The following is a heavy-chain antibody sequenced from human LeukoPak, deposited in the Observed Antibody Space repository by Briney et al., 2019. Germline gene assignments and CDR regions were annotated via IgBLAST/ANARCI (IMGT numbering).Heavy chain of an antibody. V-gene: IGHV1-69*05. CDR2: IIPIFGTA. Sequence: SVKVSCKASGGTFSSYAISWVRQAPGQGLEWMGGIIPIFGTANYAQKFQGRVTITTDESTSTAYMELSSLRSEDTAVYYCARSPVPAASPMRWVRMYYYYYMDVWGKGTTVTVSS. CDR1: GGTFSSYA. J-gene: IGHJ6*03. D-gene: IGHD2-2*01. CDR3: ARSPVPAASPMRWVRMYYYYYMDV.